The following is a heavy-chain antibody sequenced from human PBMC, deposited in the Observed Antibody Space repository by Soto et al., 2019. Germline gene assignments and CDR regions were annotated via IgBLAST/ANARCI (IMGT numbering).Heavy chain of an antibody. V-gene: IGHV4-31*03. CDR1: GGSISSGGYY. D-gene: IGHD6-19*01. J-gene: IGHJ4*02. CDR2: IYYSGST. Sequence: QVQLQESGPGLVKPTQTLSLTCTVSGGSISSGGYYWSWIRQHPGRGLEWIGYIYYSGSTYYNPSLKSRVTISVDTSKNQFSLKLSSVTAADTPVYYCARGVIAVAGYHFDFWGQGALVTVSS. CDR3: ARGVIAVAGYHFDF.